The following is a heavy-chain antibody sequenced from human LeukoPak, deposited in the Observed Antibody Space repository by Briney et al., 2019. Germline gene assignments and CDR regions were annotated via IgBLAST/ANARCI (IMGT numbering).Heavy chain of an antibody. CDR1: GGSINSYY. Sequence: SETLSLTCTVSGGSINSYYWNWIRQPPGKGLEWIGYIYYSGSTDYNPSLKSRVTISVDTSKNQFSLKLSSVTAADTAVYYCARDIEDWGQGTLVTVSS. V-gene: IGHV4-59*12. CDR3: ARDIED. D-gene: IGHD1-26*01. J-gene: IGHJ4*02. CDR2: IYYSGST.